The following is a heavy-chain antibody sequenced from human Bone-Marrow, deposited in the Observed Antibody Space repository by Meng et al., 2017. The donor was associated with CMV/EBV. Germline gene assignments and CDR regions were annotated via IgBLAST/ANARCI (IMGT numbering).Heavy chain of an antibody. CDR1: GYSFTSYG. J-gene: IGHJ4*02. D-gene: IGHD6-19*01. CDR3: ARASVGSVWYYFDY. CDR2: ISVYNGNT. Sequence: ASVKVSCKASGYSFTSYGISWVRQAPGQGLEWMGWISVYNGNTNYAQKLQGRVTMTTDTSTSTAYMELRSLRSDDTAVYYCARASVGSVWYYFDYWGQGTLVTVAS. V-gene: IGHV1-18*01.